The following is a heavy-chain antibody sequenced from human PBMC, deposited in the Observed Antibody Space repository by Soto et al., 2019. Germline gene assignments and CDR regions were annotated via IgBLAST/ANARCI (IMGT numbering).Heavy chain of an antibody. CDR3: ARVTPGWFGELEEGWYGMDV. V-gene: IGHV4-30-4*01. CDR2: IYYSGST. CDR1: GGSISSGDYY. Sequence: KPSETLSLTCTVSGGSISSGDYYWSWIRQPPGKGLEWIGYIYYSGSTYYNPSLKSRVTISVDTSKNQFSLKLSSVTAADTAVYYCARVTPGWFGELEEGWYGMDVWGQGTTVTVSS. J-gene: IGHJ6*02. D-gene: IGHD3-10*01.